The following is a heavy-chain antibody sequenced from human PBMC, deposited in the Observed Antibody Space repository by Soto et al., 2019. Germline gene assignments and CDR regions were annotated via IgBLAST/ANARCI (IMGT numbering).Heavy chain of an antibody. V-gene: IGHV3-30*18. CDR2: ISYDGSNK. J-gene: IGHJ6*01. CDR1: GFTFSSYG. Sequence: GGSLRRSCAASGFTFSSYGMHWVRQAPGKGLEWVAVISYDGSNKYYADSVKGRFTISRDNSKNTLYLQMNSLRAEDTAVYYCAKVRKVRGVIIKSAAYYYYGMDVWGQGTTVTVSS. D-gene: IGHD3-10*01. CDR3: AKVRKVRGVIIKSAAYYYYGMDV.